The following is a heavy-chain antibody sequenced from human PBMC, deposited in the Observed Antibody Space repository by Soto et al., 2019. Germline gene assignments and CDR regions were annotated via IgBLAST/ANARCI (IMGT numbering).Heavy chain of an antibody. Sequence: GGSLRLSCAASGFTFSSYAMSWVRQAPGKGLEWVSAISGSGGSTYYADSVKGRFTISRDNSKNTLYLQMNSLRAEDTAVNRSCYYDSSGYYFNYWGQGTLVTVSS. CDR2: ISGSGGST. CDR1: GFTFSSYA. J-gene: IGHJ4*02. CDR3: CYYDSSGYYFNY. D-gene: IGHD3-22*01. V-gene: IGHV3-23*01.